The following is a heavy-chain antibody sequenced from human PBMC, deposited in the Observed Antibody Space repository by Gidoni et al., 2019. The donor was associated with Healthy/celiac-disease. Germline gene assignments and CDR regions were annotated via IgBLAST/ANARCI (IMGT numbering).Heavy chain of an antibody. CDR3: AREGRRVAAAGKKDPFYYYGMDV. D-gene: IGHD6-13*01. Sequence: QVQLQQSGPGLVKPSQTLSLTCAISGDSVPRNSAAWNWITQSPSRGLEWLGRTYYRSKWYNDYAVSVKSRITINPDTSKNQFSLQLNSVTPEDTAVYYCAREGRRVAAAGKKDPFYYYGMDVWGQGTTVTVSS. J-gene: IGHJ6*02. CDR2: TYYRSKWYN. CDR1: GDSVPRNSAA. V-gene: IGHV6-1*01.